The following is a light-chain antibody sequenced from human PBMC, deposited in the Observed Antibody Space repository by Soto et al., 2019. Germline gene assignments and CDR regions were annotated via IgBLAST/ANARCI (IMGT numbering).Light chain of an antibody. Sequence: EIVLTQSPGTLSLSPGERATLSSRASQSVSSSYLAWYQQKTGQAPRLLIYGASSRATGIPDRFSGSGSGTDCTLTISRLEPEDFAVYYCQQYGSSPRTLGQGTKVDIK. J-gene: IGKJ1*01. CDR3: QQYGSSPRT. CDR2: GAS. V-gene: IGKV3-20*01. CDR1: QSVSSSY.